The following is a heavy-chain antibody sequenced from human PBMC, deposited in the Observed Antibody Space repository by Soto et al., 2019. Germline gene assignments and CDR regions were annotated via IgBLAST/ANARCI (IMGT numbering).Heavy chain of an antibody. CDR2: ISYDGSNK. D-gene: IGHD6-6*01. CDR3: AKDGPREVPDLFFGVAYSSSSNYYYYGMDV. Sequence: QSGGSLRLSCAASGFTFSSYGMHWVRQAPGKGLEWVAVISYDGSNKYYADSVKGRFTISRDNSKNTLYLQMNSLRAEDTAVYYCAKDGPREVPDLFFGVAYSSSSNYYYYGMDVWGQGTTVTVSS. CDR1: GFTFSSYG. V-gene: IGHV3-30*18. J-gene: IGHJ6*02.